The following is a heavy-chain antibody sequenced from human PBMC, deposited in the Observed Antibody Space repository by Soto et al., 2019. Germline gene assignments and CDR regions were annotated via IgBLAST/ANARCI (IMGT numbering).Heavy chain of an antibody. CDR2: IYYSGST. J-gene: IGHJ5*02. CDR3: ARHARIQPALWFGARWFDP. Sequence: SETLSLTCTVSGGSLSSGAYYWSWIRQPPGKGLEWIGYIYYSGSTNYNPSLKSRVTISVDTSKNQFSLKLSSVSAADTAVYYCARHARIQPALWFGARWFDPWGQGTLVTVSS. CDR1: GGSLSSGAYY. V-gene: IGHV4-61*08. D-gene: IGHD3-10*01.